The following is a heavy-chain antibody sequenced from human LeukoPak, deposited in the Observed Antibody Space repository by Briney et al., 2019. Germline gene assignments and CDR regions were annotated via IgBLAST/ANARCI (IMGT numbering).Heavy chain of an antibody. Sequence: ASVKVSCRASGYTFTGYYMHWVRQAPGQGLEWMGWINPNSGGTNYAQKFQGRVTMTRDTSISTAYMELSRLRSDDTAVYYCARVGVVVTDYFDYWGQGTLVTVSS. CDR2: INPNSGGT. CDR3: ARVGVVVTDYFDY. CDR1: GYTFTGYY. V-gene: IGHV1-2*02. J-gene: IGHJ4*02. D-gene: IGHD3-22*01.